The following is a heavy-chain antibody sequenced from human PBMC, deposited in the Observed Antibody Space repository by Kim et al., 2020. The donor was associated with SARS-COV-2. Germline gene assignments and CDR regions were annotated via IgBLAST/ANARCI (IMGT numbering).Heavy chain of an antibody. CDR2: ISYDGSNK. V-gene: IGHV3-30*18. CDR3: AKDRRQRVVRGVTPLDY. D-gene: IGHD3-10*01. CDR1: GFTFSSYG. Sequence: GGSLRLSCAASGFTFSSYGMHWVRQAPGKGLEWVAVISYDGSNKYYADSVKGRFTISRDNSKNTLYLQMNSLRAEDTAVYYCAKDRRQRVVRGVTPLDYWGQGTLVTVSS. J-gene: IGHJ4*02.